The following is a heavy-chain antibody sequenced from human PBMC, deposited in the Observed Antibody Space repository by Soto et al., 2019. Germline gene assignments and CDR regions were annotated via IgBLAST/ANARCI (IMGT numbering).Heavy chain of an antibody. V-gene: IGHV3-23*01. CDR3: AKEGITMVRGVIHFDY. D-gene: IGHD3-10*01. J-gene: IGHJ4*02. Sequence: HPGGSLRLSCAASGFTFSSYAMSWVRQAPGKGLEWVSAISGSGGSTYYADSVKGRFTISRDNSKNTLYLQMNSLRAEDTAVYYCAKEGITMVRGVIHFDYWGQGTLVTVSS. CDR1: GFTFSSYA. CDR2: ISGSGGST.